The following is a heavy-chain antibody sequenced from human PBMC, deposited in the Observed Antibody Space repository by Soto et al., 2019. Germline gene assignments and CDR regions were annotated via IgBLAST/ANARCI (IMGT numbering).Heavy chain of an antibody. J-gene: IGHJ4*02. CDR3: ARDCSGRPATY. V-gene: IGHV4-59*01. CDR1: GGSITSYY. Sequence: QVQLQESGPGLVKPSETLSLTCTVSGGSITSYYWTWIRQPPGKGLEWIGYIYSSGSTNYNPSLKSRVTISVDTSKNQFSLKLNSVTAADTAVYYCARDCSGRPATYWGQGTLVTVSS. D-gene: IGHD3-10*02. CDR2: IYSSGST.